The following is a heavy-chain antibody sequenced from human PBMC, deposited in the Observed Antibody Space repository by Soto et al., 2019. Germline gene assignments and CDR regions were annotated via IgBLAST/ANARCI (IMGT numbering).Heavy chain of an antibody. CDR3: ARGYCNGGRCYSRTFDP. CDR2: IYYSGST. Sequence: SETLSLTCTVSGGSISSYYWSWIRQPPGKGLEWIGYIYYSGSTNYNPSLKSRVTISVDTSKNQFSLKLSSVTAADTAVYYCARGYCNGGRCYSRTFDPWGQGTLVTVYS. CDR1: GGSISSYY. D-gene: IGHD2-15*01. V-gene: IGHV4-59*08. J-gene: IGHJ5*02.